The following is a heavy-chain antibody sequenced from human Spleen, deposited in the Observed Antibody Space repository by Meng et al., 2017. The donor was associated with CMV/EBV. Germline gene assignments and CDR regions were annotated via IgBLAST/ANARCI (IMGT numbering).Heavy chain of an antibody. Sequence: SETLSLTCTVSGGSISSSSYYWGWIRQPPGKGLEWIGSIYYSGSTYYNPSLKSRVIISVDTSKNQFSLKLSSVTAADTAVYYCASEVVPAANYYYYGMDVWGQGTTVTVSS. CDR3: ASEVVPAANYYYYGMDV. D-gene: IGHD2-2*01. V-gene: IGHV4-39*07. CDR2: IYYSGST. J-gene: IGHJ6*02. CDR1: GGSISSSSYY.